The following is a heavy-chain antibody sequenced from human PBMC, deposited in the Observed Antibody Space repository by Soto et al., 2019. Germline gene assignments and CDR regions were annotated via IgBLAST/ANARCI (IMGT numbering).Heavy chain of an antibody. CDR3: ARDIVAVLSARSALDF. J-gene: IGHJ4*02. D-gene: IGHD2-2*01. CDR1: GFTVSSNY. Sequence: GGSLRLSCAASGFTVSSNYMSWVRQAPGKGLEWVSVIYSGGSTYYADSVKGRFTISRDNSKNTLYLQMNSLRAEDSAVYFCARDIVAVLSARSALDFWGQGTLVTVSS. CDR2: IYSGGST. V-gene: IGHV3-66*01.